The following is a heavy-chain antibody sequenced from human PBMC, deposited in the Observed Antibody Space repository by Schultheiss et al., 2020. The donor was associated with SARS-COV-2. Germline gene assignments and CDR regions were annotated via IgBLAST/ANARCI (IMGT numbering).Heavy chain of an antibody. CDR3: ARESIAARPSPYYYGMDV. D-gene: IGHD6-6*01. V-gene: IGHV4-61*02. Sequence: SQTLSLTCTVSGGSISSGDYYWSWIRQPAGKGLEWIGRIYTSGSTYYNPSLKSRVTISVDTSKNQFSLKLSSVTAADTAVYYCARESIAARPSPYYYGMDVWGQGTTVTVSS. J-gene: IGHJ6*02. CDR2: IYTSGST. CDR1: GGSISSGDYY.